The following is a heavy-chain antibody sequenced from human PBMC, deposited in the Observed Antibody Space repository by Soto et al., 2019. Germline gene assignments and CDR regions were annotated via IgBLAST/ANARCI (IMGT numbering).Heavy chain of an antibody. J-gene: IGHJ4*02. Sequence: QVQLVESGGGVVQPGRSLRLSCTASGFTFRSYAMPWVRQAPGKGLEWVASVSYDGGNEHYADSVKGRFTISRDNSKNTLSLQMNSLRLEDTPVFYCARASGFDKWDTLNYWGQGTQVTVSS. D-gene: IGHD5-12*01. CDR2: VSYDGGNE. V-gene: IGHV3-30-3*01. CDR1: GFTFRSYA. CDR3: ARASGFDKWDTLNY.